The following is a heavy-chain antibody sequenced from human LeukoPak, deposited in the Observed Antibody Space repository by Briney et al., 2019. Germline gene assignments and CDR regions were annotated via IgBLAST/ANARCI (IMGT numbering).Heavy chain of an antibody. CDR2: ISSSSSTI. CDR3: ARGVGPSGTNY. D-gene: IGHD3-10*01. CDR1: GFTFSSYS. Sequence: GRSLRLSCAASGFTFSSYSMNWVRQAPGKGLEWVSYISSSSSTIYYADSVKGRFTISRGNAKNSLYLQMNSLRAEDTAVYYCARGVGPSGTNYWGQGTLVTVSS. V-gene: IGHV3-48*04. J-gene: IGHJ4*02.